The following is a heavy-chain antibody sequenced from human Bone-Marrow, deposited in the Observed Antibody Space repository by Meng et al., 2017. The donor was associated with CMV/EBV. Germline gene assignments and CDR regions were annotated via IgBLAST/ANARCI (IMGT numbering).Heavy chain of an antibody. V-gene: IGHV1-46*01. CDR3: ARGTPNKECSNGVCYSRRYYYYGMDV. Sequence: ASVKVSCKASGYTFTRYYMSWVRQAPGQGLEWMGIINPSGGSTSYAQKFQGRVTMTRDTSTSTVHMELSSLRSEDTAVYHCARGTPNKECSNGVCYSRRYYYYGMDVWGQGTTVTVSS. J-gene: IGHJ6*02. D-gene: IGHD2-8*01. CDR2: INPSGGST. CDR1: GYTFTRYY.